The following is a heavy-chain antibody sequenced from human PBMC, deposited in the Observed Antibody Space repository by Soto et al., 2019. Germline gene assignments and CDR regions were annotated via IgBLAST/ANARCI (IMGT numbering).Heavy chain of an antibody. CDR2: ISWNSGSI. CDR1: GFTFDDYA. D-gene: IGHD6-13*01. CDR3: AKDIRGQQLVFDY. Sequence: SLRLSCAASGFTFDDYAMHWVRQAPGKGLEWVSGISWNSGSIGYADSVKGRFTISRDNAKNSLYLQMNSLRAEDTALYYCAKDIRGQQLVFDYWGQGTLVTVSS. J-gene: IGHJ4*02. V-gene: IGHV3-9*01.